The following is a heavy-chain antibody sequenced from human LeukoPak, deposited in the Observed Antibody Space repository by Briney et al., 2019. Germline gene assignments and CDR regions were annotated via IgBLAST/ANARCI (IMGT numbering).Heavy chain of an antibody. J-gene: IGHJ4*02. CDR3: AKVKPIVVVVAATPRKTYYFDY. D-gene: IGHD2-15*01. CDR2: ISGSGGST. Sequence: PGGSLRLSCAASGFTFSSYAMSWVRQAPGKGLEWVSAISGSGGSTYYADSVKGRFTISRDNSKNTLYLQMNSLRAEDTAVYCCAKVKPIVVVVAATPRKTYYFDYWGQGTLVTVSS. CDR1: GFTFSSYA. V-gene: IGHV3-23*01.